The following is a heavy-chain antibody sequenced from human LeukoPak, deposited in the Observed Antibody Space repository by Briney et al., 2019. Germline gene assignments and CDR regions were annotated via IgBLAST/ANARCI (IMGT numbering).Heavy chain of an antibody. V-gene: IGHV3-21*01. J-gene: IGHJ4*02. D-gene: IGHD3-22*01. CDR3: ARGKAMYYYDSSGPDY. CDR2: ISSSSSYI. Sequence: GGSLRLSCAASGFTFSSYSMNWVRQAPGKGLEWVSSISSSSSYIYYTDSVKGRFTISRDNAKNSLYLQMNSLRAEDTAVYYCARGKAMYYYDSSGPDYWGQGTLVTVSS. CDR1: GFTFSSYS.